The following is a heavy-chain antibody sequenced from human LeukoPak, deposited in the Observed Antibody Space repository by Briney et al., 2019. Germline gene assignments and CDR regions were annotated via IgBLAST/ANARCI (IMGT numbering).Heavy chain of an antibody. CDR1: GGSISSSSYY. V-gene: IGHV4-39*07. CDR2: IYYSGST. J-gene: IGHJ6*02. Sequence: SETLSLTCTVSGGSISSSSYYWGWIRQPPGKGLEWIGSIYYSGSTYYNPSLKSRVTISVDTSKNQFSLKLSSVTAADTAVYYCARGRRRFYDFWSGYYRDYGMDVWGQGTTVTVSS. CDR3: ARGRRRFYDFWSGYYRDYGMDV. D-gene: IGHD3-3*01.